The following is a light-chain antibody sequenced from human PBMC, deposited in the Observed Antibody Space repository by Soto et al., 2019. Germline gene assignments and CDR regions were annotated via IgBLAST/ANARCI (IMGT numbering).Light chain of an antibody. Sequence: QSALTQPASVSGSPGQSVTISCTGTSSDVGSYNLVSWYQQHPGKAPKLMIYEGSKRPSGVSNRFSGSKSGNTASLTIAGLQAEDEADYYCCSYASSSTDVVFGGGTKLPS. V-gene: IGLV2-23*01. CDR1: SSDVGSYNL. J-gene: IGLJ2*01. CDR3: CSYASSSTDVV. CDR2: EGS.